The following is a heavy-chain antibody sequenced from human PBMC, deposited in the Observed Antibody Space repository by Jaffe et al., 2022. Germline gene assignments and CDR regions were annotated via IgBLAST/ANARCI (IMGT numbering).Heavy chain of an antibody. V-gene: IGHV4-59*01. Sequence: QVQLQESGPGLVKPSETLSLTCTVSGGSISNYYWSWIRQSPGKGLEWIAYIYYSGSTNYNPSLKSRVTILVDTSKNQFSLKLSSVTAADTAVYYCARGDYVWGTGTNFDRWGQGTLVTVSS. CDR2: IYYSGST. J-gene: IGHJ4*02. D-gene: IGHD3-16*01. CDR3: ARGDYVWGTGTNFDR. CDR1: GGSISNYY.